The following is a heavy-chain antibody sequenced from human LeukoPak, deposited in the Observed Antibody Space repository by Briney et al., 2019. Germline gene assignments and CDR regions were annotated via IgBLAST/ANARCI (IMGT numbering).Heavy chain of an antibody. CDR1: GFTFDDYA. J-gene: IGHJ4*02. V-gene: IGHV3-9*01. Sequence: GGSLRLSCAASGFTFDDYAMHWVRQAPGKGLEWVSGISWNSGSIGYADSVKGRFPISRDNAKNSLYLQMNSLRAEDTALYYCAKDNSYDILTGYYDYWGQGTLVTVSS. CDR2: ISWNSGSI. CDR3: AKDNSYDILTGYYDY. D-gene: IGHD3-9*01.